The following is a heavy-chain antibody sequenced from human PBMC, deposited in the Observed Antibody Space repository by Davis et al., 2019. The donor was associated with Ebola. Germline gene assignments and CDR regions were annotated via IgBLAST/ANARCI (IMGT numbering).Heavy chain of an antibody. CDR1: GGSISSNY. Sequence: LRLSCSVSGGSISSNYWSWIRQPPGKGLEWIGYIYYTGSTNYNPSLKSRVTISVDTSKNQFSLKLSSVTAADTAVYYCASGGSYYDSSGYYNGFDYWGQGTLVTVSS. D-gene: IGHD3-22*01. J-gene: IGHJ4*02. CDR3: ASGGSYYDSSGYYNGFDY. CDR2: IYYTGST. V-gene: IGHV4-59*01.